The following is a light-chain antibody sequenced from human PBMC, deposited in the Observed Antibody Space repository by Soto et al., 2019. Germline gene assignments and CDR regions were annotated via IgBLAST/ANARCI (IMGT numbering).Light chain of an antibody. CDR2: GAS. J-gene: IGKJ2*01. CDR3: QQYGSSRT. V-gene: IGKV3-20*01. Sequence: ELVLTQSPGTLSLSPGERATPSCRASQSVSSSYLAWYQQKPGQAPRLLIYGASSRATGIPDRFSGSGSGTDFTLTISGLEPEDFAVYYCQQYGSSRTFGQGTKLEIK. CDR1: QSVSSSY.